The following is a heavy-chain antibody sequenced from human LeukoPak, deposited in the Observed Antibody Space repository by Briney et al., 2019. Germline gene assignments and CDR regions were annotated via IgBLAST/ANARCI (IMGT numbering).Heavy chain of an antibody. CDR3: AKGLETESRLDS. V-gene: IGHV3-23*01. CDR2: IRHSDDST. J-gene: IGHJ4*02. CDR1: GFTFNIYT. Sequence: GGSLRLSCAASGFTFNIYTMYWVRQAPGKGLEWVSGIRHSDDSTYYADAVKGRFTISSDKSKNTLFLQMNSLRAEDTALYYCAKGLETESRLDSWGQGTLVTVSS. D-gene: IGHD1-1*01.